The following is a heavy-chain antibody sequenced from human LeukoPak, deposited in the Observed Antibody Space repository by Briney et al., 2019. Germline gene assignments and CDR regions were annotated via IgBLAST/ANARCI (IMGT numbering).Heavy chain of an antibody. CDR1: GFTFSSYE. Sequence: PGGSLRLSCAASGFTFSSYEMNWVRQAPGKGLEWVAVISYDGSNKYYADSVKGRFTISRDNSKNTLYLQMNSLRAEDTAVYYCASLTGTDYWGQGTLVTVSS. CDR2: ISYDGSNK. V-gene: IGHV3-30-3*01. D-gene: IGHD3-9*01. J-gene: IGHJ4*02. CDR3: ASLTGTDY.